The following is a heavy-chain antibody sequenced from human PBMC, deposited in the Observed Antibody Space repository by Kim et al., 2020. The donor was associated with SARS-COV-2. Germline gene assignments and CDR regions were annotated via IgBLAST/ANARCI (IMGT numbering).Heavy chain of an antibody. CDR1: GGSISSSCYS. CDR3: ARHRGECLPSVPCYFH. CDR2: SYDTGST. J-gene: IGHJ4*03. Sequence: SETLSLTCTVSGGSISSSCYSWGWIPQPPGKGLEWTGRSYDTGSTYFNPSLKSRVTTSVDTTKNEFPLMLSSVADAATAEYCAARHRGECLPSVPCYFH. D-gene: IGHD3-16*01. V-gene: IGHV4-39*01.